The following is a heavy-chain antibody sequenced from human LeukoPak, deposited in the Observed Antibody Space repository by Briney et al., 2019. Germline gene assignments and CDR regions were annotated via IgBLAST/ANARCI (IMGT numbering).Heavy chain of an antibody. V-gene: IGHV1-46*01. J-gene: IGHJ4*02. Sequence: ASVKVSCKSAGYTFTSYYMHRVRQAPGQGLEWMGIINPSGGSTSYAQKFQGRVTMTRDTSTSTVYMELSSLRSEDTAVYYCASPGEKDYYFDYWGQGALVTVSS. CDR2: INPSGGST. CDR3: ASPGEKDYYFDY. CDR1: GYTFTSYY. D-gene: IGHD3-16*01.